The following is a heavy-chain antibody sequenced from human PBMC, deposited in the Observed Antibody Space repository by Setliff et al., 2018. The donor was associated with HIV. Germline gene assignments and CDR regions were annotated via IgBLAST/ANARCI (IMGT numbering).Heavy chain of an antibody. Sequence: PSETLSLTCAVYGGSFSGYYWSWIRQPPGKGLEWIGEINHSGSTNYNPSLKSRVTISVDTSKNQFSLKLSSVTAADTAVYYCARGAGSFLKSSIYFDSWGQGTLVTVSS. J-gene: IGHJ5*01. CDR3: ARGAGSFLKSSIYFDS. D-gene: IGHD6-6*01. CDR2: INHSGST. V-gene: IGHV4-34*01. CDR1: GGSFSGYY.